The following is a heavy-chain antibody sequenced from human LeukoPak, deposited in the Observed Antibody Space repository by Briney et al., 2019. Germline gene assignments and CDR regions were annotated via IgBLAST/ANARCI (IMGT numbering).Heavy chain of an antibody. CDR3: ARDRGYYDSSGHFDY. CDR2: IRYDGSNK. D-gene: IGHD3-22*01. V-gene: IGHV3-33*01. Sequence: GRSLRLSCAASGFTFSSYGMHWVRQAPGKGLEWVAVIRYDGSNKYSADSVKGRFTISRDNSKNTLYLRMNSLRAEDTAVYYCARDRGYYDSSGHFDYWGQGTLVTVSS. CDR1: GFTFSSYG. J-gene: IGHJ4*02.